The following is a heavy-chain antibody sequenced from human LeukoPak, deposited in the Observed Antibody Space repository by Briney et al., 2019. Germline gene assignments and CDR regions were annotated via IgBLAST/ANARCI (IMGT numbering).Heavy chain of an antibody. V-gene: IGHV4-4*07. Sequence: SETLSLTCTVSGGSISSYYWSWIRQPAGKGLEWIGHIYTSGSTNYNPSLKSRVTMSVDTSKNQFSLKLSSVTAADTAVYYCASTGKTYYDFWSGYYIEDYWGQGTLVTVSS. CDR3: ASTGKTYYDFWSGYYIEDY. J-gene: IGHJ4*02. CDR1: GGSISSYY. CDR2: IYTSGST. D-gene: IGHD3-3*01.